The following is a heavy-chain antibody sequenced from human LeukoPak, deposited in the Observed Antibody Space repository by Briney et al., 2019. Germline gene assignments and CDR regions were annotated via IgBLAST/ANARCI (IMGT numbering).Heavy chain of an antibody. CDR3: ASGRRGFITMVRGVIRGWDV. V-gene: IGHV4-34*01. Sequence: SQTLSLTCAVYGGSFSGYYWSWIRQPPGKGLEWIGEINHSGSTNYNPSLKSRVTISVDTSKNQFSLKLSSVTAADTAVYYCASGRRGFITMVRGVIRGWDVWGKGTTVTISS. D-gene: IGHD3-10*01. CDR1: GGSFSGYY. J-gene: IGHJ6*04. CDR2: INHSGST.